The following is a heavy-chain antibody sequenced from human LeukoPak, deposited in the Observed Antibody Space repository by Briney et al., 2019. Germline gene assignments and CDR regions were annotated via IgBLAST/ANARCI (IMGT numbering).Heavy chain of an antibody. D-gene: IGHD2/OR15-2a*01. V-gene: IGHV6-1*01. CDR2: TYYRSKWYN. Sequence: SQTRSLTCVLSGDSVSSSTAAWNWIRQSPSRGLQWLGRTYYRSKWYNEYAVSVKGRITINPDTSKNQFSLQLNSVTPEDTAVYYCARDLSMKFDAWGQGNPVTVSS. CDR1: GDSVSSSTAA. J-gene: IGHJ5*02. CDR3: ARDLSMKFDA.